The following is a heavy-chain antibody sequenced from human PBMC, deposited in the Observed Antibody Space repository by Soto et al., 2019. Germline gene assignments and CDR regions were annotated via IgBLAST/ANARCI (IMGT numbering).Heavy chain of an antibody. J-gene: IGHJ4*02. Sequence: GGSLRLSCAASGFTFSSYAMSWVRQAPGKGLEWVSAISGSGGSTYYADSVKGRFTISRDNSKNTLYLQMNSLRAEDTAVYYCAKPREPDIYDFWSGTISSPPDYWGQGTLVTVSS. CDR3: AKPREPDIYDFWSGTISSPPDY. CDR2: ISGSGGST. CDR1: GFTFSSYA. V-gene: IGHV3-23*01. D-gene: IGHD3-3*01.